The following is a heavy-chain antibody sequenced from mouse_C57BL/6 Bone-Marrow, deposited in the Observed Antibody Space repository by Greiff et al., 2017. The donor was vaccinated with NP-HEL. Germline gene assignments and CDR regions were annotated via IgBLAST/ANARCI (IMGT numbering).Heavy chain of an antibody. Sequence: EVQLVESGTVLARPGASVKMSCKTSGYTFPSYWMHWVKQRPGQGLEWIGAIYPGNSDTSYNQKFKGKAKLTAVTSASTAYMELSSLTDEDSAVYYCTGGATVVRYFDVWGTGTTVTVSS. D-gene: IGHD1-1*01. CDR1: GYTFPSYW. J-gene: IGHJ1*03. CDR2: IYPGNSDT. V-gene: IGHV1-5*01. CDR3: TGGATVVRYFDV.